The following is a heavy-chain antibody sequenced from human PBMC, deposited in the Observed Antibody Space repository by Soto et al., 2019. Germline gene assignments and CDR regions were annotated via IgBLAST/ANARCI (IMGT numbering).Heavy chain of an antibody. D-gene: IGHD3-10*01. CDR2: IYPGDSDT. J-gene: IGHJ3*02. CDR3: ASTGDLRAFDI. CDR1: GYSFTIYC. V-gene: IGHV5-51*01. Sequence: PGESLKISCNGSGYSFTIYCIGLVLQMPGKGLEWMGIIYPGDSDTRYSPSFQGQVTISADKSISTAYLQWSSLKASDTAMYYCASTGDLRAFDIWGQGTMVTVSS.